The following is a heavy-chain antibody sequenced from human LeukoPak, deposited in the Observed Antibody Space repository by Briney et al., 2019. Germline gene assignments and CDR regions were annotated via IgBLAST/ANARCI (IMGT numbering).Heavy chain of an antibody. V-gene: IGHV1-2*02. CDR3: ARDHSSTSCYDY. D-gene: IGHD2-2*01. CDR1: GYTFTGYY. Sequence: VASVKVSCKASGYTFTGYYMHWVRQAPGQGLERMGWINPNSGGTNYAQKFQGRVTMTRDTSISTAYMELSRLRSDDTAVYYCARDHSSTSCYDYWGQGTLVTVSS. CDR2: INPNSGGT. J-gene: IGHJ4*02.